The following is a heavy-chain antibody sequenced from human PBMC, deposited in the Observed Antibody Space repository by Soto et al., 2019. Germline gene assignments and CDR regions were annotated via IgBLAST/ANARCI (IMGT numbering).Heavy chain of an antibody. CDR3: ATAAQSPGGYYYDSPPFHH. CDR2: FDPEDGET. Sequence: ASVKVSCKVSGYTLTELSMHWVRQAPGKGLEWMGGFDPEDGETIYAQKFQGRVTMTEDTSTDTADMELSSLRSEDTAVYYCATAAQSPGGYYYDSPPFHHWGQGTLVTVSS. D-gene: IGHD3-22*01. V-gene: IGHV1-24*01. CDR1: GYTLTELS. J-gene: IGHJ1*01.